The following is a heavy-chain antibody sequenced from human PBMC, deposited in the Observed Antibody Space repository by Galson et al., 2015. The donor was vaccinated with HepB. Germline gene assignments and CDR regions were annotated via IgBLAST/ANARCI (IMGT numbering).Heavy chain of an antibody. D-gene: IGHD2-2*03. CDR1: GYIFRNFG. V-gene: IGHV1-18*01. CDR3: ARDAGYCTTPSCSIEWFDP. J-gene: IGHJ5*02. Sequence: SVKVSCKASGYIFRNFGISWVRQAPGQRLERKGWISPYNGDTTYAQKLQGRLTLTADSSTDTAYMELRSLRSDDTAVYYCARDAGYCTTPSCSIEWFDPWGQGTLVTVSS. CDR2: ISPYNGDT.